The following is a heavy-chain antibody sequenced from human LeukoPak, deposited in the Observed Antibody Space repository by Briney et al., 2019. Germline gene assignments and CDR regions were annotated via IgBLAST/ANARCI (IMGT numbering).Heavy chain of an antibody. D-gene: IGHD6-6*01. CDR3: ARRIAGRLINDVFDI. Sequence: DRVTMTRDTSISTAYMELSRLRSDDTAVYYCARRIAGRLINDVFDIWGQGTMVTVSS. V-gene: IGHV1-2*02. J-gene: IGHJ3*02.